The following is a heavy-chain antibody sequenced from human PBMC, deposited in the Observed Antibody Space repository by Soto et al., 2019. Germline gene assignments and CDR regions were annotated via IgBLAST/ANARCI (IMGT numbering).Heavy chain of an antibody. V-gene: IGHV4-30-4*01. J-gene: IGHJ5*02. CDR3: AREYYDSSDSDGWFDP. Sequence: NPSETLSLTCTVSGGSISSGNYHWSWVRQPPGKGLEWIGYIYYSGNSYYNPSLRGRLTISIDTSKNQFSLKLSSVTAADTAFYYCAREYYDSSDSDGWFDPWGQGTLVTVSS. CDR1: GGSISSGNYH. D-gene: IGHD3-22*01. CDR2: IYYSGNS.